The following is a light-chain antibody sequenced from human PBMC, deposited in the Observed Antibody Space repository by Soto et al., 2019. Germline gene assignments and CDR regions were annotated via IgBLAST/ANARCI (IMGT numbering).Light chain of an antibody. V-gene: IGKV3-20*01. CDR1: QDVSSSN. CDR3: QQYDNSPPALT. Sequence: EIVLTHSPGTLSLSPGERATLSCRASQDVSSSNLAWYQQKPGQAPRLLIYGASSRATGIPDRFSGGGSGTDFTLTISRLEPEDFAVYYCQQYDNSPPALTFGGGTKVDIK. J-gene: IGKJ4*01. CDR2: GAS.